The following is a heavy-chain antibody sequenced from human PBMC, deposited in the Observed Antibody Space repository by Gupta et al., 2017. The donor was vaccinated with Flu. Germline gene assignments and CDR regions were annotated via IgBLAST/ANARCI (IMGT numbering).Heavy chain of an antibody. V-gene: IGHV4-34*01. CDR1: TDYS. D-gene: IGHD3-3*02. Sequence: TDYSGHGIRQVPGKGLEWIGGINHSGSSDYNPSLKSRVTVSKDTSKKQVSLKLSSVTAADTAVYYCARGRGRIIIFGVAMDYFDYWGQGTLVAVSS. J-gene: IGHJ4*02. CDR3: ARGRGRIIIFGVAMDYFDY. CDR2: INHSGSS.